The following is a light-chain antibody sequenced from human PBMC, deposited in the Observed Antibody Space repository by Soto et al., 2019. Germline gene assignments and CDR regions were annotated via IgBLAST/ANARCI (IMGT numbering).Light chain of an antibody. CDR2: QVS. V-gene: IGLV2-8*01. Sequence: QSVLTQPPSASRSPGQSATISCAGTVSDVGGYNYVSWYQQHPGKVPQLMIYQVSKRPSGVPDRFSASKSDTTASLTISGLQAEDEGDYYCMSYAGGNRFVFGTGTKVTV. CDR3: MSYAGGNRFV. J-gene: IGLJ1*01. CDR1: VSDVGGYNY.